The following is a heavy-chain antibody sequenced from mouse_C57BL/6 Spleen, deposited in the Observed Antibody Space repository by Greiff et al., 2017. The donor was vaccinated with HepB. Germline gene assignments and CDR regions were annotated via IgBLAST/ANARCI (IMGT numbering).Heavy chain of an antibody. J-gene: IGHJ4*01. CDR1: GFNIKDDY. V-gene: IGHV14-4*01. D-gene: IGHD2-10*02. Sequence: EVQLQQSGAELVRPGASVKLSCTASGFNIKDDYMHWVKQRPEQGLEWIGWIDPENGDTEYASKFQGKATITADTSSNTAYLQLSSLTSEDTAVYYCTTLYGNYDGYYAMDYWGQGTSVTVSS. CDR2: IDPENGDT. CDR3: TTLYGNYDGYYAMDY.